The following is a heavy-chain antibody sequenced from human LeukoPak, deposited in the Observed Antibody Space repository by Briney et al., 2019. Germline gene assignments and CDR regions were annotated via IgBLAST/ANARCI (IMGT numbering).Heavy chain of an antibody. J-gene: IGHJ6*03. Sequence: GGSLRLSCAASGFTFSSYAMHWVRQAPGKGLEYVSAISSNGGSTYYANSVKGRFTISRDNSKDTLYLQMGSLRGEDMAVYYCARDTRAYYDFWSGSYMDVWGKGTTVTVSS. CDR2: ISSNGGST. CDR3: ARDTRAYYDFWSGSYMDV. V-gene: IGHV3-64*01. D-gene: IGHD3-3*01. CDR1: GFTFSSYA.